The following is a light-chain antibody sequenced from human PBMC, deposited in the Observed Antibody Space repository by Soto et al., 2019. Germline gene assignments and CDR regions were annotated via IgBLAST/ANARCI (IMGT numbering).Light chain of an antibody. V-gene: IGLV3-21*02. Sequence: SYALTQPPSVSVAPGQTATVTCGGNNVGSKSVHWYQRKPGQAPVLVVYDDSDRPSGIPERFSGSNSGNTATLTISRVEAGDEADYYCQVWDTSSDQGVFGTGTKVTVL. J-gene: IGLJ1*01. CDR1: NVGSKS. CDR2: DDS. CDR3: QVWDTSSDQGV.